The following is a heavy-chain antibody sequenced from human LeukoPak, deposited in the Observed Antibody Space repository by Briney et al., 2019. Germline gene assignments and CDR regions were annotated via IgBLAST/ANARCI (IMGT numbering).Heavy chain of an antibody. CDR1: AYSISSGYY. V-gene: IGHV4-38-2*02. CDR2: IYYSGST. D-gene: IGHD3-22*01. CDR3: ARDDSSGYSTLGY. Sequence: PSETLSLTCSVSAYSISSGYYWGWIRQPPGKGLEWIGTIYYSGSTYYNPSLKSRVTISIDTSKNQFSLRLSSVTAADTAVYYCARDDSSGYSTLGYWGQGTLVTVSS. J-gene: IGHJ4*02.